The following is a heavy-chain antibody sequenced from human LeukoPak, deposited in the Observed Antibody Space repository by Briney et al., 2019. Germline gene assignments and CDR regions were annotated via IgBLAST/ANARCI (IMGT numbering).Heavy chain of an antibody. V-gene: IGHV3-7*01. D-gene: IGHD3-10*01. CDR1: GFTFSSYW. CDR3: ARYYYVSAFDY. J-gene: IGHJ4*02. Sequence: GGSLTLSCTASGFTFSSYWMTWVRQTPEKGLEWVANIRQDGGKKDYVASVKGRFTISRDNAKNSLYLQMNSLRAEDTAVYYCARYYYVSAFDYWGQGTLVTVSS. CDR2: IRQDGGKK.